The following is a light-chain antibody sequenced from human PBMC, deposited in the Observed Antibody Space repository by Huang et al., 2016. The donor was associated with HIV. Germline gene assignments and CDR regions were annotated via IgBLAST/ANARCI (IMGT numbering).Light chain of an antibody. Sequence: GDRVTISCRASQGIMSYVSWYQQRPGRAPRLLISAASRLQGGVASRFSGTGSGTEFTLTISSLQPEDFATYYCQQSYNTPYTFGQGTKLEIK. CDR1: QGIMSY. CDR2: AAS. V-gene: IGKV1-39*01. J-gene: IGKJ2*01. CDR3: QQSYNTPYT.